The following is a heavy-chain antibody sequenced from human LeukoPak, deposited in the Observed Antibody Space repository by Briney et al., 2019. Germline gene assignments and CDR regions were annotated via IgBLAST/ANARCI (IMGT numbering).Heavy chain of an antibody. CDR3: ARQAYYYGSGSYSFDY. Sequence: SETLSLTCTVSGGSISSSSYYWGWIRQPPGKGLEWIGSIYYSGSTYYNPSLKSRVTISVDTSKNQFSLKLSSVTAADTAVYYCARQAYYYGSGSYSFDYWGQGTLVTVSS. J-gene: IGHJ4*02. V-gene: IGHV4-39*01. D-gene: IGHD3-10*01. CDR1: GGSISSSSYY. CDR2: IYYSGST.